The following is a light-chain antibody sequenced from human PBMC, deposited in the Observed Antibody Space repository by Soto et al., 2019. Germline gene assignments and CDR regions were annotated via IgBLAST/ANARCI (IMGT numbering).Light chain of an antibody. Sequence: DIQMTQSPSSLSASVGDRVTITCRASQSISSYLNWYQQKPGKAPKLLIYAASSLQSGVPSRFSGSGSGTDFTLTISSLQPEDFATYYCQQSYSTLRGTFGQGT. V-gene: IGKV1-39*01. CDR2: AAS. CDR1: QSISSY. J-gene: IGKJ2*01. CDR3: QQSYSTLRGT.